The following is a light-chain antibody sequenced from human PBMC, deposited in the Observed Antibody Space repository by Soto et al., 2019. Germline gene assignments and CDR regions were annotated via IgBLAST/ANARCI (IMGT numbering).Light chain of an antibody. CDR2: DAS. CDR3: PRRSNRPPYT. Sequence: EIVLTQSPATLSLSPGERATLSCRASPSVSSYLAWYQQKSGQAHRLLIYDASNRATGIPARFSGTGSSTDFTLTISSLEPEDFAFYYWPRRSNRPPYTFGQGTKLEI. CDR1: PSVSSY. J-gene: IGKJ2*01. V-gene: IGKV3-11*01.